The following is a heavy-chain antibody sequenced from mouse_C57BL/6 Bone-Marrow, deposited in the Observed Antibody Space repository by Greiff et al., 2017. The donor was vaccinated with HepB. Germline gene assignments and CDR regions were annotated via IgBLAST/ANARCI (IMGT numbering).Heavy chain of an antibody. D-gene: IGHD1-1*01. CDR2: ISNGGGST. CDR3: ASIYYGSSNWFAY. Sequence: EVKLVESGGGLVQPGGSLKLSCAASGFTFSDYYMYWVRQTPEKRLEWVAYISNGGGSTYYPDTVKCRVTISRDNAKNTLYLQMSRLKSEDTAMYYCASIYYGSSNWFAYWGQGNLVTVSA. CDR1: GFTFSDYY. V-gene: IGHV5-12*01. J-gene: IGHJ3*01.